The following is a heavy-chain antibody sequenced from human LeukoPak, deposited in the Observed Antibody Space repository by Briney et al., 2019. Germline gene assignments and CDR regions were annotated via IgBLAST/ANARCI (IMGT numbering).Heavy chain of an antibody. CDR1: GFTFSSYG. J-gene: IGHJ4*02. CDR2: ISYDGSNK. CDR3: AKDAGPYDILTGSPGFDY. V-gene: IGHV3-30*18. D-gene: IGHD3-9*01. Sequence: GGSLRLSCAASGFTFSSYGMHWVRQAPGKGLEWVAVISYDGSNKYYADSVKGRFTISRDNSKNTLYLQMNSLRAEDTAVYYCAKDAGPYDILTGSPGFDYWGQGTLVTVSS.